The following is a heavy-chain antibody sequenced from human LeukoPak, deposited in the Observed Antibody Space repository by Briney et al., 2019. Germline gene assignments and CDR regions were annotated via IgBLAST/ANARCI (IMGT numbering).Heavy chain of an antibody. CDR2: ISSDGSST. V-gene: IGHV3-74*01. J-gene: IGHJ4*02. D-gene: IGHD2-15*01. CDR1: GFTFSSYW. Sequence: GGSLRLSCAASGFTFSSYWMHRVRQAPGKGLVWVSRISSDGSSTSYADSVKGRFTISRDNAKNTLYLQMNSLRAEDTAVYYCARLGYSSWYYFDYWGQGTLVTVSS. CDR3: ARLGYSSWYYFDY.